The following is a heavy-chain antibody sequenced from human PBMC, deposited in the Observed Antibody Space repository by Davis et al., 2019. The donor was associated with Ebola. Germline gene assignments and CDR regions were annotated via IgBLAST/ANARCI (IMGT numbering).Heavy chain of an antibody. CDR3: AREQNSSGWYRMDV. Sequence: SETLSLTCTVSGGSISSSSYYWGWIRQPPGKGLEWIGSIYYSGSTYYNPSLKSRVTISVDTSKNQFSLKLSSVTAADTAVYYCAREQNSSGWYRMDVWGQGTTVTVSS. CDR1: GGSISSSSYY. CDR2: IYYSGST. D-gene: IGHD6-19*01. V-gene: IGHV4-39*02. J-gene: IGHJ6*02.